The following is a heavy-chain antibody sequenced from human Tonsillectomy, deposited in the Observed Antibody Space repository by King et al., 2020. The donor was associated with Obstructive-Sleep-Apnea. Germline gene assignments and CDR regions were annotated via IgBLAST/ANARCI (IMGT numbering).Heavy chain of an antibody. CDR2: ISSSSSTL. V-gene: IGHV3-48*04. D-gene: IGHD4-17*01. Sequence: VQLVESGGGLVQPGGSLRLSCAASGFRFSIYSMNWVRQAPGKGLEWVSYISSSSSTLNNADSVKGRFTISRDNAKKSLYLQMNSLRAEDTAVYYCARVHLYGDYGVGALDMWGQGTMVTVSS. CDR1: GFRFSIYS. CDR3: ARVHLYGDYGVGALDM. J-gene: IGHJ3*02.